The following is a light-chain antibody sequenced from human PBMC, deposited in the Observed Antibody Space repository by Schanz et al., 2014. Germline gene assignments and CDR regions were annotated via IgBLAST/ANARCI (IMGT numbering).Light chain of an antibody. Sequence: QSALTQPASVSGSPGQSITISCTGTSSDVGGYNYVSWYQLHPGKAPKLMIYDVSNRPSGVSNRFSGSKSGNTASLTISGLQAEDEADYYCCSYAGSSTLGVFGGGTKLTVL. CDR1: SSDVGGYNY. V-gene: IGLV2-14*01. J-gene: IGLJ3*02. CDR3: CSYAGSSTLGV. CDR2: DVS.